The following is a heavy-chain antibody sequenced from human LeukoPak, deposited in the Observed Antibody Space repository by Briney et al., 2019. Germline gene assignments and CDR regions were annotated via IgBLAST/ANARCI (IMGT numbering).Heavy chain of an antibody. CDR2: IYYSGST. CDR1: GGSISSYY. D-gene: IGHD3-10*01. CDR3: ARELLWFGDSDNWFDP. Sequence: SETLSLTCTVSGGSISSYYWSWIRQPPGKGLEWIGYIYYSGSTNYNPSLKSRVTISVDTSKNQFSLKLSSVTAADTAVYYCARELLWFGDSDNWFDPWGQGTLVTVSS. V-gene: IGHV4-59*01. J-gene: IGHJ5*02.